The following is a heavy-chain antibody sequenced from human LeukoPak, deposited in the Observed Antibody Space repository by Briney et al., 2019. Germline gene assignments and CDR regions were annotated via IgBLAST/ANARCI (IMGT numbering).Heavy chain of an antibody. Sequence: GGSQSLSCAPSGFTFDDYAMHCVRRATGKGLEWGSGISWNSGSIGYADYVKGRFTNSRDNARNSLYLQMNSLRAEDMALYYCAKDMTPYQLLSDDAFDIWGQGTMVTVSS. CDR1: GFTFDDYA. CDR3: AKDMTPYQLLSDDAFDI. D-gene: IGHD2-2*01. V-gene: IGHV3-9*03. J-gene: IGHJ3*02. CDR2: ISWNSGSI.